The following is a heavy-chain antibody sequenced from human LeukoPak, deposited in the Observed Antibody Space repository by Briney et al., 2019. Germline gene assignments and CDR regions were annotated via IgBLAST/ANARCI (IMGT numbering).Heavy chain of an antibody. V-gene: IGHV1-69*13. Sequence: SVKVSCKASXGTFSSYAISWVRQAPGQGLEWMGGIIPIFGTANYAQKFQGRVTITADESTSTAYMELSSLRSEDTAVYYCARDGLTYYYDSSGYRGYYYYYGMDVWGQGTTVTVSS. J-gene: IGHJ6*02. CDR1: XGTFSSYA. D-gene: IGHD3-22*01. CDR2: IIPIFGTA. CDR3: ARDGLTYYYDSSGYRGYYYYYGMDV.